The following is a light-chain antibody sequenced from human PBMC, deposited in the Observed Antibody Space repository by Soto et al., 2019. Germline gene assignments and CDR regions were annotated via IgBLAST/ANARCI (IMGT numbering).Light chain of an antibody. CDR2: DAS. Sequence: EIVLTQSPATLSLSPGERATLSCRASQSVSSYLAWYQQKPVQAPRLLIYDASNRATGIPARFSGSGSWTDFTLTISSLEHEDFAVYYCQQRSNWPLMYTFGQGTKLEIK. CDR3: QQRSNWPLMYT. CDR1: QSVSSY. J-gene: IGKJ2*01. V-gene: IGKV3-11*01.